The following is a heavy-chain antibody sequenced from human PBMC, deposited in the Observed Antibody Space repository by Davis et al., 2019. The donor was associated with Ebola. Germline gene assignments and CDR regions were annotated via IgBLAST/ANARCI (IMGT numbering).Heavy chain of an antibody. V-gene: IGHV3-23*01. Sequence: PGGSLRLSCAASGFTFSSYAMSWVRQAPGKGLEWVSTISGTGSATYYGDSVRGRFTISRDNSKRTLYLQMNSLRAEDTAVYYCAKDQGFDPWGQGTLVTVSS. CDR1: GFTFSSYA. CDR3: AKDQGFDP. J-gene: IGHJ5*02. CDR2: ISGTGSAT.